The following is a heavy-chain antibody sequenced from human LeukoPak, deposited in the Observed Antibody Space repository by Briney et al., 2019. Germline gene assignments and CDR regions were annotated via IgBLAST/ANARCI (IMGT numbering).Heavy chain of an antibody. CDR3: AKPGYSSGWYYAFDI. CDR1: GFTFSSYA. CDR2: ISGGGGST. V-gene: IGHV3-23*01. J-gene: IGHJ3*02. Sequence: GGSLRLSCAASGFTFSSYAMSWVRHAPGKGLEWGSAISGGGGSTYYADSVKGRFTISTDNSKNTLYLQMNSLRAEDTAVYYCAKPGYSSGWYYAFDIWGQGTMVTVSS. D-gene: IGHD6-19*01.